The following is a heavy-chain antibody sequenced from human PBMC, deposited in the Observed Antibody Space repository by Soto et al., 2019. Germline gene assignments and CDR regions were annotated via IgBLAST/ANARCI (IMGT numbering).Heavy chain of an antibody. Sequence: ASVKVSCKASGYTFTSYGISWVRQAPGQGLEWMGWISAYNGNTNYAQKLQGRVNMTTDTSTSTAYMELRSLRSDDTAVYYCARDDVVTEYNWFDPWGQGTLVTVSS. V-gene: IGHV1-18*01. CDR2: ISAYNGNT. D-gene: IGHD3-22*01. J-gene: IGHJ5*02. CDR3: ARDDVVTEYNWFDP. CDR1: GYTFTSYG.